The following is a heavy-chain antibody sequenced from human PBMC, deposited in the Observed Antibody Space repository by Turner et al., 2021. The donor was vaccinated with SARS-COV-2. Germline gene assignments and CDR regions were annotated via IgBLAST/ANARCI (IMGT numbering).Heavy chain of an antibody. V-gene: IGHV1-24*01. J-gene: IGHJ6*02. D-gene: IGHD6-19*01. CDR2: FDPEEGET. Sequence: QVQLVQSGAEVKKPGASVTVSCQVSVYNLTELSMHWVRQAPGKGLEWMGGFDPEEGETIYAQKFQGRVTMTEDTSTDTAYMELSSLRSEDTAVYYCATGVAVTGTPSEYYYYYVMDVWGQGTTVTVSS. CDR3: ATGVAVTGTPSEYYYYYVMDV. CDR1: VYNLTELS.